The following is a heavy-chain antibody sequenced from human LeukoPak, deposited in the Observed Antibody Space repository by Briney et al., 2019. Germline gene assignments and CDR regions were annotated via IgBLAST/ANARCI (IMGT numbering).Heavy chain of an antibody. CDR2: ISSNGGST. D-gene: IGHD3-3*01. J-gene: IGHJ4*02. Sequence: GGSLRLSCAASGFTFSSYAMHWVRQAPGKGLEYVSAISSNGGSTYYANSVKGRFTISRDNSKNTLYLQMGSLRAEDMAVYYCGRGVGYDFWSGYYNYWGQGTLVTVSS. CDR3: GRGVGYDFWSGYYNY. CDR1: GFTFSSYA. V-gene: IGHV3-64*01.